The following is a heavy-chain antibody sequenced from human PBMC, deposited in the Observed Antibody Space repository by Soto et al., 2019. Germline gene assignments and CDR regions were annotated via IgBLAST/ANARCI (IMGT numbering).Heavy chain of an antibody. D-gene: IGHD6-13*01. V-gene: IGHV4-59*01. J-gene: IGHJ5*02. CDR3: ARVFIYSSRNWFDP. CDR2: IYNGGNT. Sequence: SETLSLTCTVSGGSLSNYYWSWIRQPPGKGLEWIGHIYNGGNTNYNPSLKSRVTMSVDTSKNQFSLNLNSVTTADTAVYYCARVFIYSSRNWFDPWGQGTLVTSPQ. CDR1: GGSLSNYY.